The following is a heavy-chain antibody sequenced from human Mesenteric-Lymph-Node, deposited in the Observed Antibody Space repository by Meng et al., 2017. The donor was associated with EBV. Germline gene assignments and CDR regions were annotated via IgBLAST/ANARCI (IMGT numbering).Heavy chain of an antibody. CDR2: IYGGNGNT. CDR3: ARGIVVEPAASDY. J-gene: IGHJ4*02. CDR1: GYSFTNYA. V-gene: IGHV1-3*01. Sequence: QPQLEQSGAWGKKPGASGKVSCKASGYSFTNYAIHWVRQAPGQRLEWMGWIYGGNGNTRYSQKFQGRLTVSTDTSASTVYMELRSLTSADTAVYYCARGIVVEPAASDYWGQGTLVTVSS. D-gene: IGHD2-2*01.